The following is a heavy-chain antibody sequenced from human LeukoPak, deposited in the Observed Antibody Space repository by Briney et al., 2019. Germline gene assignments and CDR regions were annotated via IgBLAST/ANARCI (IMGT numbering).Heavy chain of an antibody. V-gene: IGHV3-48*01. D-gene: IGHD3-9*01. CDR2: ISSSSSTI. CDR1: GFTFSSYS. J-gene: IGHJ4*02. Sequence: GGSLRLSCAASGFTFSSYSMNWVRQAPGKGLEWVSYISSSSSTIYYADSVKGRFTISRDNAKNSLYLQMNSLRAEDTAVYYCARTYYDILTGYNPYFDYWGQGTLVTVSS. CDR3: ARTYYDILTGYNPYFDY.